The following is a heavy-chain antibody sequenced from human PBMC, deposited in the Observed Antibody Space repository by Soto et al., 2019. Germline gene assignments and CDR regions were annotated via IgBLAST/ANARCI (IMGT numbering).Heavy chain of an antibody. V-gene: IGHV3-7*01. CDR2: IKQGGNEK. CDR3: VGALTYEVPYYYYGMDV. Sequence: GGSLRLSCAASGFSFSAYLMSWVRQAPGKGLEWVANIKQGGNEKFYVDSVKGRFTISRDNDKKSLYLQMDSLRVEDTAVYYCVGALTYEVPYYYYGMDVWGQGTTVTVSS. J-gene: IGHJ6*02. D-gene: IGHD3-16*01. CDR1: GFSFSAYL.